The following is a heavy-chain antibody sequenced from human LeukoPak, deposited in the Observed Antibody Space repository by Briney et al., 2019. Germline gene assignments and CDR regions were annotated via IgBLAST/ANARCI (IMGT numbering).Heavy chain of an antibody. CDR1: GFTFSSYW. Sequence: AGGSLRLSCAASGFTFSSYWMSWVRQAPGKGLEWVANIKQDGSETYYVDSVKGRFTISRDNAKNSLYLQMNSLRVDDTAVYYCAPLNWYSPGGYWGQGTLVTVSS. CDR3: APLNWYSPGGY. J-gene: IGHJ4*02. CDR2: IKQDGSET. V-gene: IGHV3-7*03. D-gene: IGHD2-21*01.